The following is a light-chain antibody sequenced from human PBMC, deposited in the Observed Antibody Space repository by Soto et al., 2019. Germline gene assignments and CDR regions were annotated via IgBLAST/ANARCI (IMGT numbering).Light chain of an antibody. J-gene: IGKJ5*01. CDR2: GAS. CDR3: EQSYINPPIT. Sequence: DIQMTQSPSSLSASVGDRVTIACRASQDIYTLLNWYQQKPGKAPKLLIFGASSLQSGVPSRFSGSGSGTVFTLPISSLQPEDFATSYCEQSYINPPITFGQGTRLEI. CDR1: QDIYTL. V-gene: IGKV1-39*01.